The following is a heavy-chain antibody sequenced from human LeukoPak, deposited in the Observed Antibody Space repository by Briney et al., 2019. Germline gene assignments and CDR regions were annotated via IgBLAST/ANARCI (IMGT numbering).Heavy chain of an antibody. CDR2: IYYSGST. Sequence: SQTLSLTCTVSGGSISSGGYYWSWIRQHPGKGLEWIGYIYYSGSTYYNPSLKSRVTMSVDTSKNQFSLELSSVTAVDTAVYYCARSLDYYDSRGAFDIWGQGTMVTVSS. CDR1: GGSISSGGYY. V-gene: IGHV4-31*03. J-gene: IGHJ3*02. D-gene: IGHD3-22*01. CDR3: ARSLDYYDSRGAFDI.